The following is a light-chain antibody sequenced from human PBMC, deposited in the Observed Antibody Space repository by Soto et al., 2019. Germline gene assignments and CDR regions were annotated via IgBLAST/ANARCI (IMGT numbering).Light chain of an antibody. CDR3: QQYDSSPWT. CDR1: QSISSSY. CDR2: GAS. V-gene: IGKV3-20*01. Sequence: EIVLTQSPGTLSLSPGERATLSCGASQSISSSYLAWYQQKPGQAPRLLIYGASRRATGIPDRFSGSGSGTDFTLTISRLEPDDFAVYYCQQYDSSPWTFGQGTKVEIK. J-gene: IGKJ1*01.